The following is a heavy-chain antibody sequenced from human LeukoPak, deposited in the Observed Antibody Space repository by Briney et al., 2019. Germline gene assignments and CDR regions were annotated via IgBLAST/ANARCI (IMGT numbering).Heavy chain of an antibody. Sequence: GRSLRLSCAASGFTFSRYAMHWVRQAPGKGLEWVAAISYDGSHKFYADSVKGRFTISRDNSNSTLFLQLNSLRPEATAVYYCARVYCGADCYNNYYYGMDVWGQGTTVTVSS. CDR1: GFTFSRYA. CDR2: ISYDGSHK. D-gene: IGHD2-21*02. CDR3: ARVYCGADCYNNYYYGMDV. J-gene: IGHJ6*02. V-gene: IGHV3-30*04.